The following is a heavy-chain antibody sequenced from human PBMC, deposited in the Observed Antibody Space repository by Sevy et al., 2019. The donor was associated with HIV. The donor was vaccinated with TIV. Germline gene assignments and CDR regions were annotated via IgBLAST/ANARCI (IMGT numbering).Heavy chain of an antibody. Sequence: GGSLRLSCAASGFTFSSYAMSWVRQAPGKGLEWVSAISGSGGSTYYADSVKGRFTISRDNSKNTLYLQMNSLRSEDVVKSQVKIDRDNFKITLYLQMNCLRAEHTAVHYCAKDYYVSSGYSLGMSSSDRHDAFDIWGQGTMVTVSS. CDR2: ISGSGGST. CDR3: KIDRDNFKITLYLQMNCLRAEHTAVHYCAKDYYVSSGYSLGMSSSDRHDAFDI. CDR1: GFTFSSYA. D-gene: IGHD3-22*01. J-gene: IGHJ3*02. V-gene: IGHV3-23*01.